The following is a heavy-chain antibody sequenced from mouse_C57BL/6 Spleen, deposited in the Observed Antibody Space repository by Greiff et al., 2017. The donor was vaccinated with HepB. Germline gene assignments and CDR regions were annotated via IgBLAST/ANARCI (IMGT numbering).Heavy chain of an antibody. CDR1: GYAFSSSW. Sequence: LQESGPELVKPGASVKISCKASGYAFSSSWMNWVKQRPGKGLEWIGRIYPGDGDTNYNGKFKGKATLTADKSSSTAYMQLSSLTSEDSAVYFCARAGGYDGSWFAYWGQGTLVTVSA. CDR3: ARAGGYDGSWFAY. CDR2: IYPGDGDT. J-gene: IGHJ3*01. D-gene: IGHD2-2*01. V-gene: IGHV1-82*01.